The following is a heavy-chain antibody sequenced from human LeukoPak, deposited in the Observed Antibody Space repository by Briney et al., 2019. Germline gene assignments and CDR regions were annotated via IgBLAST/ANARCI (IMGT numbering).Heavy chain of an antibody. D-gene: IGHD6-13*01. CDR2: IYPGDSDT. Sequence: GESLEISCKGSGYSFTSYWIGWVRQMPGKGLEWMGIIYPGDSDTRYSPSFQGQVTISADKSISTAYLQWSSLKASDTAMYYCARSIAAAGNSHFDYWGQEALDTVSS. CDR3: ARSIAAAGNSHFDY. V-gene: IGHV5-51*01. J-gene: IGHJ4*02. CDR1: GYSFTSYW.